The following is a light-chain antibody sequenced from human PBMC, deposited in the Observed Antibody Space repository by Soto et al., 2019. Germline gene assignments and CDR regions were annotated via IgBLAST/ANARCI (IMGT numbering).Light chain of an antibody. V-gene: IGKV2-28*01. Sequence: DIVMTQSPLSLPVTPGEPASISCRSSQSLLHSNGYNYLDWYLQKPGQSPQLLIYLGSNRASGVPDRFSGSGSGTDFTLEISRVEAEDVGVYYCMQALQTLWTFGQGTKVDSK. CDR1: QSLLHSNGYNY. CDR3: MQALQTLWT. J-gene: IGKJ1*01. CDR2: LGS.